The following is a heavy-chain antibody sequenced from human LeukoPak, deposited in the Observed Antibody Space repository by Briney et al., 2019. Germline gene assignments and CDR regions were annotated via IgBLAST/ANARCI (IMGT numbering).Heavy chain of an antibody. D-gene: IGHD2-15*01. CDR3: AREVVVLPDYYYYGLDV. Sequence: PGGSLRLSCAASGFTFSDYYMTWIRKAPGKGLEWISFISSSGDSLYYADSVEGRFTISRDNAKDSLYLQMTSLRAEDTAVYYCAREVVVLPDYYYYGLDVWGQGTTVTVSS. CDR1: GFTFSDYY. J-gene: IGHJ6*02. CDR2: ISSSGDSL. V-gene: IGHV3-11*01.